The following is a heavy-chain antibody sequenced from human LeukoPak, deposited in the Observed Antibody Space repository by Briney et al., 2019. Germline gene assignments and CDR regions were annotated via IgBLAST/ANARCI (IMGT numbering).Heavy chain of an antibody. CDR3: ARGGMVRDRRHFQFDH. J-gene: IGHJ4*02. CDR2: INPNGGST. V-gene: IGHV1-46*01. CDR1: GYTFTSYS. D-gene: IGHD3-10*01. Sequence: ASVKVSCTASGYTFTSYSMHWVRQAPGQGLEWMGIINPNGGSTIYAQKFQGRVTMTRDTSTSTVYMDLTSLRSEDTAVYYCARGGMVRDRRHFQFDHWGQGTLVTVSS.